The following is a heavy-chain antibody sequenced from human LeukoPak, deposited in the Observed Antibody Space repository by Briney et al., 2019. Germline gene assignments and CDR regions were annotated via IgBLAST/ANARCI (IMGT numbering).Heavy chain of an antibody. J-gene: IGHJ4*02. CDR2: INHSGST. CDR1: GEPFNGYY. D-gene: IGHD5-18*01. CDR3: ARDQGYSYGLFDY. Sequence: SETLSLTCAVYGEPFNGYYWNWIRQSPGKGLEWIGEINHSGSTNYNPSLKSRVTISVDTSKNQFSLKLNSVTAADTAVYYCARDQGYSYGLFDYWGQGTLVTVSS. V-gene: IGHV4-34*01.